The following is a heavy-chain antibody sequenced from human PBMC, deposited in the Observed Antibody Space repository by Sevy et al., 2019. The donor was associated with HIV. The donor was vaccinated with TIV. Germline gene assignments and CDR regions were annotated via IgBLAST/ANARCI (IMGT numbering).Heavy chain of an antibody. Sequence: ASVKVSCKASGYTFTDTGYYVHWVRQAPGQGLEWMGWINPKSGATNYAQKFQGRVTMTRDTSVSTANMELSRLRSDDTAVYYCARNLSPSGAFDIWGQGTRVTVSS. CDR1: GYTFTDTGYY. CDR2: INPKSGAT. J-gene: IGHJ3*02. CDR3: ARNLSPSGAFDI. V-gene: IGHV1-2*02. D-gene: IGHD6-25*01.